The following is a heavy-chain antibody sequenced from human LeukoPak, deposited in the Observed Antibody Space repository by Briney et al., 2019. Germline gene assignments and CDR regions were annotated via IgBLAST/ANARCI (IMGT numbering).Heavy chain of an antibody. CDR1: GFTFSSYS. CDR2: IYSGGST. Sequence: PGGSLRLSCAASGFTFSSYSMNWVRQAPGKGLEWVSVIYSGGSTYYADSVKGRFTISRDNSKNTLYLQMNSLRAEDTAVYYCARDVHGVGATYFDYWGQGTLVTVSS. CDR3: ARDVHGVGATYFDY. D-gene: IGHD1-26*01. J-gene: IGHJ4*02. V-gene: IGHV3-66*01.